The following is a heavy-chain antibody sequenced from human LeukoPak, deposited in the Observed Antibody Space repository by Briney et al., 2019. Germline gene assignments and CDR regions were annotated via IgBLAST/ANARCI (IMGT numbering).Heavy chain of an antibody. CDR2: MNPNSGNT. D-gene: IGHD6-13*01. V-gene: IGHV1-8*01. J-gene: IGHJ4*02. CDR3: ARLCSWYGVYYFDY. CDR1: GYTFTSYD. Sequence: ASVKVSCKASGYTFTSYDINWVRQATGQGLEWMGWMNPNSGNTGYAQKFQVRVTMTRNTSISTAYMELSSLRSEDTAVYYCARLCSWYGVYYFDYWGQGNLVTVSS.